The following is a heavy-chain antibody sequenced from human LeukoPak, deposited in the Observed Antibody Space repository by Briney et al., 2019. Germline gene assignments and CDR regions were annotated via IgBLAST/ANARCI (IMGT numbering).Heavy chain of an antibody. CDR1: GFTFSSYA. Sequence: GGSLRLSCAASGFTFSSYAMHWVRQAAGKGLEWVAVISYDGSNKYYADSVKGRFTISRDNSKNTLYLQMNSLRAEDTAVYYCARTTTVVTPIDYWGQGTLVTVSS. CDR2: ISYDGSNK. CDR3: ARTTTVVTPIDY. V-gene: IGHV3-30-3*01. J-gene: IGHJ4*02. D-gene: IGHD4-23*01.